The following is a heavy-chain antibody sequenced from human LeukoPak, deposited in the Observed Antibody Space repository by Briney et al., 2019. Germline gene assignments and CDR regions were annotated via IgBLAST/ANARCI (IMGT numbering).Heavy chain of an antibody. D-gene: IGHD3-9*01. J-gene: IGHJ3*02. V-gene: IGHV4-59*01. CDR3: ASSRNDILTGYNPYAFDI. Sequence: KSSETLSLTCTASGGSISSYYWSWIRQPPGKGLEWIGYIYYSGSTNYTPSLKSRVTISVDTSKNQFSLKLSSVTAADTAVYYCASSRNDILTGYNPYAFDIWGQGTMVTVSS. CDR1: GGSISSYY. CDR2: IYYSGST.